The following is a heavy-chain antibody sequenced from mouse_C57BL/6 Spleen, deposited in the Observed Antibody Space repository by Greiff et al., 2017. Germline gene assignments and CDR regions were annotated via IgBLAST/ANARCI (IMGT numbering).Heavy chain of an antibody. CDR1: GFTFSDYG. D-gene: IGHD1-1*01. CDR3: ARLHYYGSSYGFDY. V-gene: IGHV5-17*01. CDR2: ISSGSSTI. J-gene: IGHJ2*01. Sequence: DVMLVESGGGLVKPGGSLKLSCAASGFTFSDYGMHWVRQAPEKGLEWVAYISSGSSTIYYADTVKGRFTISRDNAKNTLFLQMTSLRSEDTAMYYCARLHYYGSSYGFDYWGQGTTLTVSS.